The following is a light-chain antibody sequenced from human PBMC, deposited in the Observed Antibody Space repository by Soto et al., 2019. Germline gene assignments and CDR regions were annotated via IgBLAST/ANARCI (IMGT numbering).Light chain of an antibody. CDR1: SSDIGGYNY. Sequence: QSALTQPPSASGSPGQSVTISCTGTSSDIGGYNYVSWYQQHPGKAPKLMIYEVSKRPSGVPDRFSGSKSGNTASLTVSGLQAEDEADYYFPSYAGSNNKVFGSGTKVAAL. CDR3: PSYAGSNNKV. V-gene: IGLV2-8*01. J-gene: IGLJ1*01. CDR2: EVS.